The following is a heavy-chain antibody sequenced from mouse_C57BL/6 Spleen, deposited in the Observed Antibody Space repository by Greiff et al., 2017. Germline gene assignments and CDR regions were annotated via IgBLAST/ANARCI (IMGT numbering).Heavy chain of an antibody. D-gene: IGHD2-4*01. CDR2: ISGGGGNT. Sequence: EVQLVESGGGLVKPGGSLKLSCAASGFTFSSYTMSWVRQTPEKRLEWVATISGGGGNTYYPDSVKGRFTISRDNAKNTLYLQMSSLRSEDTALYYCARQTEIYYDYDEWGQGTLVTVSA. CDR1: GFTFSSYT. V-gene: IGHV5-9*01. J-gene: IGHJ3*02. CDR3: ARQTEIYYDYDE.